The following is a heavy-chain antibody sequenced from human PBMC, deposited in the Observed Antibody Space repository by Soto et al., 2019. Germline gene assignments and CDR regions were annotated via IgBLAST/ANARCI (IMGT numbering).Heavy chain of an antibody. D-gene: IGHD3-3*01. J-gene: IGHJ4*02. V-gene: IGHV1-69*04. CDR2: IIPILGIA. CDR1: GGTFSSYT. Sequence: GASVKVSCKASGGTFSSYTISWVRQAPGQGLEWMGRIIPILGIANYAQKFQGRVTITADKPTSTAYMELSSLRSEDTAVYYCAREEDITIFGVVIPRPLDYWGQGTLVTVSS. CDR3: AREEDITIFGVVIPRPLDY.